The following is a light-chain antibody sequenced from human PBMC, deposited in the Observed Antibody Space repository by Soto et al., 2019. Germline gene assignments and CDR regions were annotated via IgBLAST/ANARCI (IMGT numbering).Light chain of an antibody. J-gene: IGKJ1*01. V-gene: IGKV3-20*01. CDR2: GAS. CDR1: QSVNRS. CDR3: QQYSSPPRT. Sequence: EIVLTQSPDSLSLSPGERATLSCRASQSVNRSLAWYQQKPGQAPRLLIYGASSRATGFPDRFSGSGSGTDFSLTISRLKPEDSAVYYCQQYSSPPRTFGQGTKVEIK.